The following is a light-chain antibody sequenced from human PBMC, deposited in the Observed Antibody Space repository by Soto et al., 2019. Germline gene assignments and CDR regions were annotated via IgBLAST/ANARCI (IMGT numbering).Light chain of an antibody. CDR3: SSYTSLSTVV. Sequence: QSALTQPASVSGSPGQSITISCTGTSSDVGGYNYVSWYQQHPGKVPKLMIYDVSNRPSGVSNRFSGSKSGNTASLTISGLQAEDEADYYCSSYTSLSTVVFGGGTKLTVL. V-gene: IGLV2-14*01. CDR1: SSDVGGYNY. CDR2: DVS. J-gene: IGLJ2*01.